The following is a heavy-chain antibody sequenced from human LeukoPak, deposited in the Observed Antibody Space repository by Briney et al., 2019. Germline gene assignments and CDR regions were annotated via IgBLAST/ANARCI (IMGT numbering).Heavy chain of an antibody. V-gene: IGHV3-73*01. CDR1: GFDFSGSA. CDR2: IRIKANSYAT. J-gene: IGHJ4*02. CDR3: ARSVSSRFTSPRRPYYFDS. Sequence: GGSLRLSCAASGFDFSGSAIHWVRQASGKGLEWVGRIRIKANSYATAYAASVKGRFTISRDDSKNTTYLQMNSLKTEDTAVYYCARSVSSRFTSPRRPYYFDSWGQGTLVTVSS. D-gene: IGHD3-10*01.